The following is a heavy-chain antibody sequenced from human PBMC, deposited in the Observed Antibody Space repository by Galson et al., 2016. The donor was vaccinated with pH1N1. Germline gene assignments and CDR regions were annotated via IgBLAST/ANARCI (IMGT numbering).Heavy chain of an antibody. CDR3: ARAIITSEDRDYWFDP. V-gene: IGHV4-30-4*01. CDR1: GGSISSGDYY. CDR2: IYHSGTT. J-gene: IGHJ5*02. Sequence: TLSLTCTVSGGSISSGDYYWSWIRQPPGKGLEWIGYIYHSGTTYYNPSLKSRVTISVDTSKNQFSLKLSSVTAADTAEYYCARAIITSEDRDYWFDPWGQGTLVTVSS. D-gene: IGHD2-15*01.